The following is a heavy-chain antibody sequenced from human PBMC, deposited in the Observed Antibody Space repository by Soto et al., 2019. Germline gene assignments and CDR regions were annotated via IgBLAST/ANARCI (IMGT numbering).Heavy chain of an antibody. Sequence: QVQLVQSGAEVKKPGSSVRVSCKASGGTLNSYTISWVRQAPGQGLEWMGGIIPVFGTTDCAQKFQGRVTITADQSTGTAYLDLFSVSSEDTAIYYCSISNSYGRGDFWGQGTLVTVSS. CDR2: IIPVFGTT. CDR3: SISNSYGRGDF. J-gene: IGHJ4*02. V-gene: IGHV1-69*01. D-gene: IGHD4-17*01. CDR1: GGTLNSYT.